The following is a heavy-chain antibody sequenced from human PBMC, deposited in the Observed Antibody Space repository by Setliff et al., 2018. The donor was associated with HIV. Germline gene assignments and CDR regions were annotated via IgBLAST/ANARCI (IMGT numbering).Heavy chain of an antibody. CDR3: ARFYYGSGSYLDH. CDR1: GGSISSSHW. J-gene: IGHJ4*02. Sequence: SETLSLTCAVSGGSISSSHWWSWVRQSPGKGLEWIGEIYHSGSTNYNPSLKSRVSISVDKSKNQFSLKLSSVTAADTAVYYCARFYYGSGSYLDHWGQGTLVTVSS. V-gene: IGHV4-4*02. CDR2: IYHSGST. D-gene: IGHD3-10*01.